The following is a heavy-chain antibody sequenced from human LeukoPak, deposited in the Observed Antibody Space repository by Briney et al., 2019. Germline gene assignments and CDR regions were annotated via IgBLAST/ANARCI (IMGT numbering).Heavy chain of an antibody. CDR3: ARLTLRGVIQ. D-gene: IGHD3-10*01. V-gene: IGHV3-48*03. Sequence: PGGSLRLSCAASGFTFSSYEMNWVRQAPGKGLEWVSYISSSGSTIYYADSVKGRFTISRDNAKKTLYLQVNSLRAEDTAVYYCARLTLRGVIQWGQGTLVTVSS. CDR1: GFTFSSYE. CDR2: ISSSGSTI. J-gene: IGHJ4*02.